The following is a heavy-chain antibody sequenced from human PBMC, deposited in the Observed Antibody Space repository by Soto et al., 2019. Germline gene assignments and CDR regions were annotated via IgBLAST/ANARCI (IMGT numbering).Heavy chain of an antibody. V-gene: IGHV3-74*01. J-gene: IGHJ4*02. Sequence: EAQLVESGGGLVQPGESLRLSCAASGFTFSSYWMHWVRHAPGKGLVWVSRINSDGCTTSYADSVKGLVNISRDNAKNTLHLKMNSLRSEATAVHYCAKEREYSHASLWGQGTLVTVSS. CDR3: AKEREYSHASL. CDR1: GFTFSSYW. CDR2: INSDGCTT. D-gene: IGHD5-18*01.